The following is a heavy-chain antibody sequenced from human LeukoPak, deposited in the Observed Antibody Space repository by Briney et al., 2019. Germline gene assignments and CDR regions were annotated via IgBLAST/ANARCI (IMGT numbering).Heavy chain of an antibody. CDR2: IRYDGSNK. Sequence: GGSLRLSCAASGFTFSSYGMHWVRQAPGKGLEWVAFIRYDGSNKYYADSVKGRFTISRDNPKNTLYLQMNSLRAEDTAVYYCAKDFEGGSYYGPDYWGQGTLVTVSS. D-gene: IGHD1-26*01. J-gene: IGHJ4*02. CDR1: GFTFSSYG. CDR3: AKDFEGGSYYGPDY. V-gene: IGHV3-30*02.